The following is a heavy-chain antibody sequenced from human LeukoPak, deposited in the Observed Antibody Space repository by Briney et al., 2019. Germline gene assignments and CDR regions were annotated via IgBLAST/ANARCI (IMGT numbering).Heavy chain of an antibody. Sequence: GASVKVSCKVSGYTLTELSMHWVRQAPGKGLEWMGGFDPEDGETIYAQKFQGRVTMTEDTSTDTAYMELSSLRSEDTAVYYCATPKAIVGPFDYWGQGTLVTVSS. CDR1: GYTLTELS. CDR2: FDPEDGET. J-gene: IGHJ4*02. D-gene: IGHD1-26*01. V-gene: IGHV1-24*01. CDR3: ATPKAIVGPFDY.